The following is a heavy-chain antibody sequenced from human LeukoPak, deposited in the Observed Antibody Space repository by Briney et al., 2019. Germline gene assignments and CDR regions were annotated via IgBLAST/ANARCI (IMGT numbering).Heavy chain of an antibody. J-gene: IGHJ4*02. V-gene: IGHV4-39*01. CDR2: IYYSGST. D-gene: IGHD3-22*01. Sequence: PSETLSLTCTVSGGSISSSNYYWGWIRPPPGKGLEWIGSIYYSGSTFYNPSLKSRVTISVDTSKNQFSLKLRSVTAADTAVYYCAKPHYHESSGYQYWGQGTLVTVSS. CDR3: AKPHYHESSGYQY. CDR1: GGSISSSNYY.